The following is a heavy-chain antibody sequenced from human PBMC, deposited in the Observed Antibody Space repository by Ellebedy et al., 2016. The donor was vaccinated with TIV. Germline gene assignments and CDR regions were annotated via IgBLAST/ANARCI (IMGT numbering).Heavy chain of an antibody. CDR1: GDSISPSY. Sequence: MPSETLSLTCTVSGDSISPSYWNWIRQPPGKGLEWIGYMHYSGSANYNPALKSRVTISVDTSKNQFSLNLSSVTAADTAMYYCARQHDPKYNNYMDVWGKGTTVTVSS. V-gene: IGHV4-59*01. CDR2: MHYSGSA. J-gene: IGHJ6*03. CDR3: ARQHDPKYNNYMDV.